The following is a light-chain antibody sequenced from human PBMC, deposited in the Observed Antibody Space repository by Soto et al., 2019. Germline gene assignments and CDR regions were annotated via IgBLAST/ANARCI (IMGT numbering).Light chain of an antibody. J-gene: IGLJ3*02. CDR3: CAYAGSGTVV. CDR1: SNDVGRYNL. V-gene: IGLV2-23*01. Sequence: SVLTQPASVSGSPEQSITISCTGTSNDVGRYNLVSWYQQHPGKAPKVMIYEATKRPSGVSNRFSGSKSGNTASLTISGLQAEDGADYYCCAYAGSGTVVFGGGTKVTVL. CDR2: EAT.